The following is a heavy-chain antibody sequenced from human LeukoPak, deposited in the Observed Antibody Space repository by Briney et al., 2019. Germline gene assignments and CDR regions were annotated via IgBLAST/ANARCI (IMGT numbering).Heavy chain of an antibody. V-gene: IGHV3-23*01. J-gene: IGHJ4*02. CDR1: EFTFSSYA. CDR3: ARTTTSYYGSGSYSPFDY. D-gene: IGHD3-10*01. Sequence: GGSLRLSCVASEFTFSSYAMSWVRQAPGKGLEWVSAIGGSSISTYYSDSVKGRFTISRDNSKNTLYLQMNSLRAEDTAVYYCARTTTSYYGSGSYSPFDYWGQGTLVTVSS. CDR2: IGGSSIST.